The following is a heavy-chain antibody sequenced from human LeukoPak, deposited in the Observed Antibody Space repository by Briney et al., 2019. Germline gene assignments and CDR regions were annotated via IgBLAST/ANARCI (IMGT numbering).Heavy chain of an antibody. D-gene: IGHD3-10*01. CDR1: GFTFSSYR. V-gene: IGHV3-21*01. CDR2: ISSSGVYI. J-gene: IGHJ6*03. CDR3: AKDRPLWGWFGERYMDV. Sequence: GGSLRLSCAASGFTFSSYRMNWVRQAPGKGLEWVSSISSSGVYIYYADSLKGRFTISRDNAKDSLYLQMNSLRAEDTAVYYCAKDRPLWGWFGERYMDVWGKGTTVTISS.